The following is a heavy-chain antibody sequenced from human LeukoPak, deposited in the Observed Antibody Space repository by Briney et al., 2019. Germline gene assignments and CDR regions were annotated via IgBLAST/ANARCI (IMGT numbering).Heavy chain of an antibody. Sequence: PGGSLRLSCAASGFTFSNYAMSWVRQAPGKGLEWIGEVDHSGSTKYNPALKSRVTISVDRSKNQFSLKLSSVTAADTAVYYCARDQSSGWVDALDIWGQGTMVTVSS. D-gene: IGHD6-19*01. CDR2: VDHSGST. V-gene: IGHV4-4*02. J-gene: IGHJ3*02. CDR3: ARDQSSGWVDALDI. CDR1: GFTFSNYAM.